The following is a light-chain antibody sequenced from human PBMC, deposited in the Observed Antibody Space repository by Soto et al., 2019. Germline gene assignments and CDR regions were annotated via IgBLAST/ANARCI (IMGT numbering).Light chain of an antibody. Sequence: AIQMTQSPSSLSAYVGDRVTITWRASQGMRNDLGWYQQKPGKAPKLLIYAASSLQSGVPSRFSGSGSGTDFTLTISSLPPEDFATYYCLQDYNYPYTFGQGTKLEIK. V-gene: IGKV1-6*01. J-gene: IGKJ2*01. CDR2: AAS. CDR1: QGMRND. CDR3: LQDYNYPYT.